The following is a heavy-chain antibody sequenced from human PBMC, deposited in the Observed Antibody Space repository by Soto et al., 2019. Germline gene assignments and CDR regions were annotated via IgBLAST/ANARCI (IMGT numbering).Heavy chain of an antibody. D-gene: IGHD5-18*01. CDR2: IWYDGSNK. Sequence: QVQLVESGGGVVQPGRSLRLSCAASGFTFSSYGMHWVRQAPGKGLEWVAVIWYDGSNKYYADSVKGRFTISRDNSKNTLYLQMNSLRAEDTAVYYCARDNGNPRYSYGRLDYWGQGTLVTVSS. CDR3: ARDNGNPRYSYGRLDY. J-gene: IGHJ4*02. CDR1: GFTFSSYG. V-gene: IGHV3-33*01.